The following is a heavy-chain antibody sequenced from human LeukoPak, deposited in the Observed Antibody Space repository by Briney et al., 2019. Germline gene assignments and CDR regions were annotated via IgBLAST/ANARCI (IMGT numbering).Heavy chain of an antibody. CDR3: ARGKSSSWNGWFDP. V-gene: IGHV1-2*02. Sequence: ASVKVSCKASGYTFTGYYIHWVRQAPGQGLEWMGWINPNSGGTNYAQKFQGRVTMTRDTSISTAYMELSRLRSDDTAVYYCARGKSSSWNGWFDPWGQGTLVTVSS. CDR2: INPNSGGT. J-gene: IGHJ5*02. CDR1: GYTFTGYY. D-gene: IGHD6-13*01.